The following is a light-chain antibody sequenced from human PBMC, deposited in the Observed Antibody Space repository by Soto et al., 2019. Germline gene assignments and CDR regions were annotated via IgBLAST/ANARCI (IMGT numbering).Light chain of an antibody. CDR3: SSYTSSSTRV. CDR2: EVS. Sequence: QSALTQPASVSGSPVQSITISCTGTISDVGGYNYVSWYQQHPGKAPKLMIYEVSNRPSGVSNRFSGSKSGNTASLTISGLQAEDEADYYCSSYTSSSTRVFGGGTKLTVL. V-gene: IGLV2-14*01. CDR1: ISDVGGYNY. J-gene: IGLJ3*02.